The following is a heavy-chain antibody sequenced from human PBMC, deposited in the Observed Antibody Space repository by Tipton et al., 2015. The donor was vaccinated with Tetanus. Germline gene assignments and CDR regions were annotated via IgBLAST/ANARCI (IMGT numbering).Heavy chain of an antibody. J-gene: IGHJ4*02. CDR3: ARSFFDGSGYKIDI. CDR1: GGSFSGYY. V-gene: IGHV4-34*01. Sequence: LRLSCAVYGGSFSGYYWNWIRQPPGKGLEWIGEINYSGTTNYNPSLKSRVTMSVDTSKNQFSLQLSSMTAADAAVVFCARSFFDGSGYKIDIWGQGNLGTVSS. CDR2: INYSGTT. D-gene: IGHD3-22*01.